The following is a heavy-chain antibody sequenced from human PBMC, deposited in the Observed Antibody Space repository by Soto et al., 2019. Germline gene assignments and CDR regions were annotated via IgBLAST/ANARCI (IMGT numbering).Heavy chain of an antibody. CDR2: ISGSGGST. CDR1: GFTFSSYA. J-gene: IGHJ4*02. V-gene: IGHV3-23*01. D-gene: IGHD3-22*01. Sequence: PGGSLRLSCAASGFTFSSYAMSWVRQAPGKGLEWVSAISGSGGSTYYADSVKGRFTISRDNSKNTLYLQMNSLRAEDTAVYYCAKPTPEDNYYDSSGYYYGSDYWGQGTLVTVSS. CDR3: AKPTPEDNYYDSSGYYYGSDY.